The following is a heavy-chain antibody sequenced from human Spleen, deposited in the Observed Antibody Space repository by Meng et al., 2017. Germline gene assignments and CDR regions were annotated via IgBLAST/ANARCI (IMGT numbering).Heavy chain of an antibody. CDR2: LGAHDGDT. CDR3: ARGTPGRSYSDP. J-gene: IGHJ5*02. Sequence: QVQPVQSGPEVKKPGASVKVSCKASDYTFTGYGVSWVRQAPGQGLEWMAWLGAHDGDTSHAPKFQGRVTVSADRPTATAYMELRSLRSDDTAVYYCARGTPGRSYSDPWGQGTLVTVSS. V-gene: IGHV1-18*01. CDR1: DYTFTGYG. D-gene: IGHD1-26*01.